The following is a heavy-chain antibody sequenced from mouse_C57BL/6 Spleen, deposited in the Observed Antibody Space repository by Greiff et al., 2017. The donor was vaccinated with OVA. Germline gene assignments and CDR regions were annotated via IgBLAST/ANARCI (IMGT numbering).Heavy chain of an antibody. CDR2: INPSNGGT. D-gene: IGHD1-1*01. Sequence: QVQLQQPGTELVKPGASVKLSCKASGYTFTSYWMHWVKQRPGQGLEWIGNINPSNGGTNYNEKFKSKATLTVDKSSSTAYMQLSSLTSEDSAVNYCARTGYSDSSRYYIDYWGQGTTLTVSS. J-gene: IGHJ2*01. CDR3: ARTGYSDSSRYYIDY. CDR1: GYTFTSYW. V-gene: IGHV1-53*01.